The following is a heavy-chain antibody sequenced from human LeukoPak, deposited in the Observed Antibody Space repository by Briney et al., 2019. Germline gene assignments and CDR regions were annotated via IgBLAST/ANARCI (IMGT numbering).Heavy chain of an antibody. J-gene: IGHJ3*02. CDR1: GGTFSSYA. V-gene: IGHV1-69*05. CDR2: IIPIFGTA. CDR3: ARVGFNEYSSSSYAFDI. Sequence: SVKVSCKASGGTFSSYAISWVRQAPGQGLEWMGGIIPIFGTANYAQKFQGRVTITTDESTGTAYMELSSLRSEDTAVYYCARVGFNEYSSSSYAFDIWGQGTMVTVSS. D-gene: IGHD6-6*01.